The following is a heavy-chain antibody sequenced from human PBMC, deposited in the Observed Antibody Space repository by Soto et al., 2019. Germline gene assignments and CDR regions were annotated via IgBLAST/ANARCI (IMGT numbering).Heavy chain of an antibody. CDR1: GGTFSSYA. Sequence: ASVKVSCKASGGTFSSYAISWVRQAPGQGLEWMGGIIPIFGTANYAQKFQGRVTITADESTSTAYMELSSLRSEDTAVYYCAGMVRGATAHYWRQGTLVTVSS. D-gene: IGHD3-10*01. CDR3: AGMVRGATAHY. CDR2: IIPIFGTA. V-gene: IGHV1-69*13. J-gene: IGHJ4*02.